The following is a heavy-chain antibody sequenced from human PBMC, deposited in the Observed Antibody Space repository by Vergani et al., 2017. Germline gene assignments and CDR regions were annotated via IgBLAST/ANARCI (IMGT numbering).Heavy chain of an antibody. V-gene: IGHV1-46*01. CDR3: VRDRGLCAGGRCYTEAWDY. CDR2: INPSGGST. D-gene: IGHD2-2*02. CDR1: GYTFTSYY. Sequence: QVQLVQSGAEVKKPGASVKVSCKASGYTFTSYYMHWVRQAPGQGLEWMGIINPSGGSTSYAQKFQGRVTMTRDTSTSTVYMELSSLRLEDTGVYHCVRDRGLCAGGRCYTEAWDYWGQGTPVTVSS. J-gene: IGHJ4*02.